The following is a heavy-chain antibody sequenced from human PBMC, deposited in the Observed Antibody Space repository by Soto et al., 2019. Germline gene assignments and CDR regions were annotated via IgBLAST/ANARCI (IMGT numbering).Heavy chain of an antibody. J-gene: IGHJ4*02. Sequence: PRGSLRLSCAASGFTFDDYGMSWARQAPGKGLEWVSGVNWNGGSTGYADSVKGRFTISRDNAKNSLYLQMNSLRAEDTAFYYCVRGASLNFDYWGQGTLVTVSS. CDR1: GFTFDDYG. CDR2: VNWNGGST. V-gene: IGHV3-20*04. CDR3: VRGASLNFDY. D-gene: IGHD1-26*01.